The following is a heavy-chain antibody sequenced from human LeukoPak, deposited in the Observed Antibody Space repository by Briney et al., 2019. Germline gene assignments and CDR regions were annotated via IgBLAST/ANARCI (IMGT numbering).Heavy chain of an antibody. CDR1: VFIFSDHY. V-gene: IGHV3-72*01. CDR3: VPVGVSDNYHYMDV. CDR2: FRSRAKSFTI. Sequence: PLGSLRLSCAVSVFIFSDHYMYSGPQAPGEGRKWGSRFRSRAKSFTIEYAVSVKGRFTISRDDSKISLYLPMNSLKTEDTGVYFCVPVGVSDNYHYMDVWGKGTMVTVSS. D-gene: IGHD1-26*01. J-gene: IGHJ6*03.